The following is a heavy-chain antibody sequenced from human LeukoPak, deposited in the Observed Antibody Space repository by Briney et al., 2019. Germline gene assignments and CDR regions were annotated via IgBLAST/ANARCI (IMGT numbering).Heavy chain of an antibody. CDR1: GFTVSSNY. CDR3: AGLTYYNDSSGYPIDY. Sequence: DPGGSLRLSCAASGFTVSSNYMSWVRQAPGKGLEWVSVIYSGGSTYYADSVKGRFTISRDNSKNTLYLQMNSLRAEDTAVYCCAGLTYYNDSSGYPIDYWGQGTLVTVSS. CDR2: IYSGGST. D-gene: IGHD3-22*01. V-gene: IGHV3-53*01. J-gene: IGHJ4*02.